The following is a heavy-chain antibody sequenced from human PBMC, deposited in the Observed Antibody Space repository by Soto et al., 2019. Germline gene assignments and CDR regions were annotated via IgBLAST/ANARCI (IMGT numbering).Heavy chain of an antibody. D-gene: IGHD6-19*01. CDR3: ARGRFISTGYDSGWYIAH. J-gene: IGHJ5*02. Sequence: QVQLVQSGAEVKKPGASVKVSCKPSGYPFTSYHVNWVRQAPGQGLEWMGWMNPDSGSTDYALKFQGRLTMTRNTSMSTAYLELRSLTSEDTAISYCARGRFISTGYDSGWYIAHWGQGTQVIVSS. V-gene: IGHV1-8*01. CDR2: MNPDSGST. CDR1: GYPFTSYH.